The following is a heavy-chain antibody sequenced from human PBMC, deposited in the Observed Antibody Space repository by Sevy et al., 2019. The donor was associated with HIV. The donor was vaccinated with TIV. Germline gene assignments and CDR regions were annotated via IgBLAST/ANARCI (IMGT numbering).Heavy chain of an antibody. D-gene: IGHD2-15*01. J-gene: IGHJ4*02. Sequence: GGSLRLFCTASGFTFSSYSMNWVRQAPGKGLEWVSSISFSSNYIYYADSVRGRFTISRDNAKNSLYLHMDSLRDEDTALYYCARDDIVARDYFDFWGQGTLVTVSS. V-gene: IGHV3-21*01. CDR1: GFTFSSYS. CDR3: ARDDIVARDYFDF. CDR2: ISFSSNYI.